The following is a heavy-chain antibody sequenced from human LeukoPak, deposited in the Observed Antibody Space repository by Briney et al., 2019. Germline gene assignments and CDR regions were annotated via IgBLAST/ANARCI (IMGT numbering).Heavy chain of an antibody. J-gene: IGHJ4*02. V-gene: IGHV4-39*07. Sequence: SETLSLTCTVSGGSISSSNYYWGWIRQPPGKGLEWIGSIYYSGRMYYNPSLKSRVTISVDTSKNQFSLNLSSVTAADTAVYYCARGVNSGYFDYCGQGTLVTVSS. CDR1: GGSISSSNYY. D-gene: IGHD1-26*01. CDR2: IYYSGRM. CDR3: ARGVNSGYFDY.